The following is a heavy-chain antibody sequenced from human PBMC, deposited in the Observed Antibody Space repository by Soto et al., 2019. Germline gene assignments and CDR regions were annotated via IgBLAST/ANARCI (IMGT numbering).Heavy chain of an antibody. CDR3: ARDSAVAGNY. CDR1: GFTFSSYE. J-gene: IGHJ4*02. D-gene: IGHD6-19*01. V-gene: IGHV3-48*03. Sequence: EVQLVESGGGLVQPGGSLRLSCAASGFTFSSYEMNWVRQAPGKGLELVSYISSSGSTIYYADSVKGRFTISRDNAKNSLYLQMNSLRAEDTAVYYCARDSAVAGNYWGQGTLVTVSS. CDR2: ISSSGSTI.